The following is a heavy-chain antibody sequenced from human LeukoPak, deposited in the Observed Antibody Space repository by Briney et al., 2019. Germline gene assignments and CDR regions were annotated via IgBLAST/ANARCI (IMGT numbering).Heavy chain of an antibody. Sequence: ASVKVSCKASGYTFTGYYMHWVRQAPGQGLEWMGWINPNSGGTNYAQKFQGRVTMTRDTSISTAYMELSRLRSDDTAVYYCAREAIAAAGTYVFDYWGQGTLVTVSS. D-gene: IGHD6-13*01. CDR1: GYTFTGYY. CDR3: AREAIAAAGTYVFDY. CDR2: INPNSGGT. J-gene: IGHJ4*02. V-gene: IGHV1-2*02.